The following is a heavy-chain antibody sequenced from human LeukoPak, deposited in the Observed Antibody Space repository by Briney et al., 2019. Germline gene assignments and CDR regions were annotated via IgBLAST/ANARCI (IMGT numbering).Heavy chain of an antibody. D-gene: IGHD3-10*01. J-gene: IGHJ4*02. CDR2: ISYDGSNK. V-gene: IGHV3-30-3*01. CDR1: GFTFSSYA. CDR3: AREIGYMVRGARDY. Sequence: PGGSLRLSCAASGFTFSSYAMHWVRQAPGKGLEWVAVISYDGSNKYYADSVKGRFTISRDNSKNTLYLQMNSLGAEDTAVYYCAREIGYMVRGARDYWGQGTLVTVSS.